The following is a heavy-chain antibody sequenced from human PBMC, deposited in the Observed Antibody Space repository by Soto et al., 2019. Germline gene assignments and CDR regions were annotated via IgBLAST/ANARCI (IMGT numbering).Heavy chain of an antibody. J-gene: IGHJ4*02. CDR2: IHHSGST. Sequence: QVQLQESGPGLVKPSGTLSLTCTVSGASISSTSSGDWWSWVRQPLGKGLEWIGEIHHSGSTNYNPSLKSRVTMSVDKSKNQFSLRLSSVTAADTAVYYCAKMVGATLVDYWGQGTLVTVSS. D-gene: IGHD1-26*01. CDR3: AKMVGATLVDY. V-gene: IGHV4-4*02. CDR1: GASISSTSSGDW.